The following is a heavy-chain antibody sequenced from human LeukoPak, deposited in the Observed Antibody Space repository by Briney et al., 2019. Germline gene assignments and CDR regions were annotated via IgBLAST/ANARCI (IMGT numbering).Heavy chain of an antibody. CDR2: INHSGST. D-gene: IGHD4-17*01. CDR1: GGSFCGYY. Sequence: PSETLSLTCAVYGGSFCGYYWSWLRQPPGNGLEWIGEINHSGSTNYNPSLKSRVTISVDTSKNQFSLKLSSVTAADTAVYYCARSMTTVTTGWFDPWGQGTLVTVSS. V-gene: IGHV4-34*01. CDR3: ARSMTTVTTGWFDP. J-gene: IGHJ5*02.